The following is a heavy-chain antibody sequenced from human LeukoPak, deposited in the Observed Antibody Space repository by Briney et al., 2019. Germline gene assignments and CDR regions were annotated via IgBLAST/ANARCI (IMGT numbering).Heavy chain of an antibody. CDR1: GFTFGDYA. CDR2: IRSKAYGGTT. V-gene: IGHV3-49*03. D-gene: IGHD6-19*01. CDR3: TRSQAVEFYYYYMDV. Sequence: GESLRLSCTASGFTFGDYAMSWFRQAPGKGLEWVGFIRSKAYGGTTEYAASVKGRFTISRDDSKSIAYLQMNSLKTEDTAVYYCTRSQAVEFYYYYMDVWGKGTTVTVSS. J-gene: IGHJ6*03.